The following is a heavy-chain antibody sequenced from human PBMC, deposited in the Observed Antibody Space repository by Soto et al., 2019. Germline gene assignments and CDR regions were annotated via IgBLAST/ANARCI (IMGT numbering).Heavy chain of an antibody. V-gene: IGHV4-30-2*01. J-gene: IGHJ5*02. CDR2: IYHSGST. Sequence: PSETLSLTCAVSGGSISSGGYSWSWIRQPPGKGLEWIGYIYHSGSTYYNPSLKSRVTISVDRSKNQFSLKLSSVTAADTAVYYCARERPDGARLDPWGQGTQVTVSS. D-gene: IGHD6-6*01. CDR3: ARERPDGARLDP. CDR1: GGSISSGGYS.